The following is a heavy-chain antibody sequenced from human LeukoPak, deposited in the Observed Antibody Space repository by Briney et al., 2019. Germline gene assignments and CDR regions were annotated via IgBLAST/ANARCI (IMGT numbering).Heavy chain of an antibody. Sequence: SVKVSCKASGGTFSSYAISWVRQAPGQGLEWMGGIIPIFGTANYAQKFQGRVTITTDESTSTAYMELSRLRSEDTAVYYCARDPSGYYDILTGPQGSWGQGTLVTVSS. J-gene: IGHJ4*02. CDR3: ARDPSGYYDILTGPQGS. CDR1: GGTFSSYA. CDR2: IIPIFGTA. D-gene: IGHD3-9*01. V-gene: IGHV1-69*05.